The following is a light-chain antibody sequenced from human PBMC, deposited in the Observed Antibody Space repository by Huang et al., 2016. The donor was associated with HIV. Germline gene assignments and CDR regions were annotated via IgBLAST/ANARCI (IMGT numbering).Light chain of an antibody. CDR2: DTS. CDR1: QNVRNN. CDR3: QQYDKWPPGLT. V-gene: IGKV3D-15*01. J-gene: IGKJ4*01. Sequence: EIKMTQPPATLSVSPGGRVTLSCRASQNVRNNLAWYQQKTGQAPRLLIYDTSTRASGIPARFSGSGSGTEVTLTISGLQSEDFAIYYCQQYDKWPPGLTFGGGTKVEI.